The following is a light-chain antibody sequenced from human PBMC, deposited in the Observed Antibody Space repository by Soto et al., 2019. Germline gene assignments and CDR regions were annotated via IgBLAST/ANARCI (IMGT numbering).Light chain of an antibody. CDR1: HDISTF. J-gene: IGKJ1*01. CDR2: AAS. Sequence: DIQLTQSPSLLSASIGDRFTITCRASHDISTFLAWYQQKPGKAPKLLIYAASTLQSGVPSRFSGSGSGTDFTLTISSLQPEDFATYYCQQLNNYPWTFGQGTKVDIK. CDR3: QQLNNYPWT. V-gene: IGKV1-9*01.